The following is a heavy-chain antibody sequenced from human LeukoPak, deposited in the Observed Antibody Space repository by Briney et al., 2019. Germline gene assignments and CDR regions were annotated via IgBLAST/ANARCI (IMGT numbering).Heavy chain of an antibody. Sequence: GGSLRLSCAASGFTFSNYSTNWVRQAPGKGLEWVSSISSSSVYIYYVDSVKGRFTISRDNAKNSLFLQMYSLRVEDTAVYYCARGGGLHWDYWGQGTLVTVSS. D-gene: IGHD5-24*01. J-gene: IGHJ4*02. V-gene: IGHV3-21*01. CDR1: GFTFSNYS. CDR2: ISSSSVYI. CDR3: ARGGGLHWDY.